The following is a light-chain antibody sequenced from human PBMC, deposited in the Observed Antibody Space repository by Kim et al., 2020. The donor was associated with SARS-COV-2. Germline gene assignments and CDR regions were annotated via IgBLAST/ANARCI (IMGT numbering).Light chain of an antibody. CDR1: SSNIGSNY. Sequence: QSVLTETPSASGTPGQRVTISCSGSSSNIGSNYVYWYQQLPGTAPKLLIYRNNQRPSGVPDRFSGSKSGTSASLAISGLRSEDEADYYCAAWDDSLSGRLVFGGGTQLTVL. CDR3: AAWDDSLSGRLV. CDR2: RNN. J-gene: IGLJ2*01. V-gene: IGLV1-47*01.